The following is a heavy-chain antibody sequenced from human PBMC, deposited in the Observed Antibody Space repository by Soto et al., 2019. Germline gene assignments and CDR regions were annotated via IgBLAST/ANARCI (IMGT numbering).Heavy chain of an antibody. CDR1: GFTFSSYA. Sequence: GGSLRLSCAASGFTFSSYAMSWVRQAPGKGLEWVSAISGSGGSTYYADSVKGRFTISRDNSKNTLYLQMNSLRAEDTAVYYCAKDMYYDYIWGSYRKNMDYYYYMDVWGKGTTVTVSS. V-gene: IGHV3-23*01. CDR2: ISGSGGST. J-gene: IGHJ6*03. D-gene: IGHD3-16*02. CDR3: AKDMYYDYIWGSYRKNMDYYYYMDV.